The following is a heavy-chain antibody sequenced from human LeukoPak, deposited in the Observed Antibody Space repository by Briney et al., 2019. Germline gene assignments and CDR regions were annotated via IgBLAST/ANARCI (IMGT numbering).Heavy chain of an antibody. J-gene: IGHJ3*02. CDR1: GHTFTGYY. CDR3: ASKWVTYYYNSSAYHYPTDVFDI. Sequence: ASVKVSCKASGHTFTGYYMHWVRQAPGQGLEWMGWINANSGGTNYAQKFQGRVTMTRDTSISTAYMELSGLRSDDTAVYYCASKWVTYYYNSSAYHYPTDVFDIWGQGTMVTVSS. D-gene: IGHD3-22*01. CDR2: INANSGGT. V-gene: IGHV1-2*02.